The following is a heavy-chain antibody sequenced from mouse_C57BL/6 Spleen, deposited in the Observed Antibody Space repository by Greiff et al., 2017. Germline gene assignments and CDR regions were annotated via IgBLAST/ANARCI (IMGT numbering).Heavy chain of an antibody. J-gene: IGHJ4*01. Sequence: QVQLQQSGAELVKPGASVKISCKASGYAFSSYWMNWVKQRPGKGLEWIGQIYPGDGDTNYNGKFKGKATLTADKSSSTAYMQLRSLTSEDSAVYFCARGGYYRGAMDYWGQGTSVTVSS. V-gene: IGHV1-80*01. D-gene: IGHD2-3*01. CDR2: IYPGDGDT. CDR3: ARGGYYRGAMDY. CDR1: GYAFSSYW.